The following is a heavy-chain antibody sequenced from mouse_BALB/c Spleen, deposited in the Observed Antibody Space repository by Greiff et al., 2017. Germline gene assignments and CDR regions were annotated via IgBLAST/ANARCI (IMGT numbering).Heavy chain of an antibody. CDR2: ISNGGGST. CDR3: SRLGPYYFDY. CDR1: GFTFSSYT. Sequence: EVHLVESGGGLVQPGGSLKLSCAASGFTFSSYTMSWVRQTPEKRLEWVAYISNGGGSTYYPDTVKGRFTISRDNAKNTLYLQMSSLKSEDTAMYYCSRLGPYYFDYWGQGTTLTVSA. D-gene: IGHD4-1*01. J-gene: IGHJ2*01. V-gene: IGHV5-12-2*01.